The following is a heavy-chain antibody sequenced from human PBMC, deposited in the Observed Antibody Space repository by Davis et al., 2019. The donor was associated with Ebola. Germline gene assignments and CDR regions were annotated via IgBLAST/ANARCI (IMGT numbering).Heavy chain of an antibody. CDR1: GYTFTGYY. V-gene: IGHV1-2*02. CDR3: ARSSDTGGWFDP. Sequence: ASVKVSCKASGYTFTGYYMHWVRQAPGQGLEWMGWINPNSGGTNYAQKFQGRVTMTRDTSISTAYMELSRLRSDDTAVYYCARSSDTGGWFDPWGQGTLVTVSS. J-gene: IGHJ5*02. CDR2: INPNSGGT. D-gene: IGHD7-27*01.